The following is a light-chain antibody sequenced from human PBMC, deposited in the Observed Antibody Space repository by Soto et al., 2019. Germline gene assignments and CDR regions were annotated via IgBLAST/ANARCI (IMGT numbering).Light chain of an antibody. J-gene: IGKJ5*01. CDR2: GAS. Sequence: EIVLTQSPGTLSLCPWEVATLSCRASQSVSSSYIAWYQQRPGQTPSLLIYGASTRATGIPDRFSGSGSGTHFTLTISRLEPEDFAVYYRQQYITSPITFGQGTRLEIK. CDR1: QSVSSSY. V-gene: IGKV3-20*01. CDR3: QQYITSPIT.